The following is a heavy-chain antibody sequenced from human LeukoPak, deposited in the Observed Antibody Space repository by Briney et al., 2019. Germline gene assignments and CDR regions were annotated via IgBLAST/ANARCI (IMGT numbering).Heavy chain of an antibody. V-gene: IGHV3-64*01. CDR1: GFTFSNYA. D-gene: IGHD5-12*01. J-gene: IGHJ4*02. CDR2: ISSNGGST. CDR3: ARSRPVATIPEDY. Sequence: GGSLRLSCAASGFTFSNYAMHWVRQAPGKGLEYVSAISSNGGSTYYANSVKGRFTISRDNSKNTLYLQMGSLRAEDMAVYYCARSRPVATIPEDYWGQGTLVTVSS.